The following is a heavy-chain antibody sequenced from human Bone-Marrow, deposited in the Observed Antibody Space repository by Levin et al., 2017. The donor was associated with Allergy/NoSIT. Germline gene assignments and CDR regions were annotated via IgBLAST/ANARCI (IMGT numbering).Heavy chain of an antibody. CDR3: AKSTVKNRYDSSGFDS. CDR2: ISWDAATT. Sequence: GESLKISCTVSGFAFDDYIMHWVRQGPGKSLEWVSLISWDAATTYYADSVRGRFTISRDTGKNSLFLQMDSLRSEDTALYYCAKSTVKNRYDSSGFDSWGQGTLVTVSS. CDR1: GFAFDDYI. V-gene: IGHV3-43*01. D-gene: IGHD3-22*01. J-gene: IGHJ4*02.